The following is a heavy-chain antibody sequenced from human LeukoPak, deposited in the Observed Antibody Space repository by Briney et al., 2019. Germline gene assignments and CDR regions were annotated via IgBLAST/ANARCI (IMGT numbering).Heavy chain of an antibody. CDR1: GFILSSTW. J-gene: IGHJ4*02. CDR2: INSDATST. V-gene: IGHV3-74*01. Sequence: GGSLRLSCAASGFILSSTWMHWVRQAPGKGLVWVSRINSDATSTSYADSVRGRFTISRDDAKNTMYLQMSSLRAEDTAMYYCVRGSPGYSSSWHAYWGQGTLVTVSS. CDR3: VRGSPGYSSSWHAY. D-gene: IGHD6-13*01.